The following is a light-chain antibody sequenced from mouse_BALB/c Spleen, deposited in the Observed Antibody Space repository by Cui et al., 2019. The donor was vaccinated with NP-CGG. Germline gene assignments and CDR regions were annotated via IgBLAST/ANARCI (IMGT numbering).Light chain of an antibody. CDR1: TGAVTTSNY. J-gene: IGLJ1*01. CDR2: GTN. Sequence: QPVVSQAFALTTSPGETVTLTGRSSTGAVTTSNYANGVQEKPDHLITGLIGGTNNRAPGVPARFSGSLIGDKAALTITGAQTEDETIYFCALWYSNHWVFGGGTKLTVL. CDR3: ALWYSNHWV. V-gene: IGLV1*01.